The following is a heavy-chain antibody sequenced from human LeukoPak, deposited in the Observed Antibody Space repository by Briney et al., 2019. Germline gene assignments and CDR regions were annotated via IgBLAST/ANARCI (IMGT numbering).Heavy chain of an antibody. CDR1: GFTFSSYA. CDR3: AKDTGYSGYDYGDY. CDR2: ISGSGGST. V-gene: IGHV3-23*01. Sequence: PGGSLRLSCAVSGFTFSSYAMRWARQAPGKGLEWVSGISGSGGSTYYADSVKGRFTISRDNSKNTLYLQMNSLRAEDTAFYYFAKDTGYSGYDYGDYWGQGTLVTVSS. J-gene: IGHJ4*02. D-gene: IGHD5-12*01.